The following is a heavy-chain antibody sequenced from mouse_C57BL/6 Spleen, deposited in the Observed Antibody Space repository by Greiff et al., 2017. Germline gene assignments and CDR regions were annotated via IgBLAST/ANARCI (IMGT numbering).Heavy chain of an antibody. J-gene: IGHJ1*03. CDR1: GYTFTDYY. CDR3: ARYLYYSNRYFNV. Sequence: EVQLQQSGPVLVKPGASVKMSCKASGYTFTDYYMNWVKQSHGKSLEWTGVINPYNGGTSYNQKFKGKATLTVDKSSSTAYMELNSLTSEDSAVYYCARYLYYSNRYFNVWATGTTVTVSS. D-gene: IGHD2-5*01. V-gene: IGHV1-19*01. CDR2: INPYNGGT.